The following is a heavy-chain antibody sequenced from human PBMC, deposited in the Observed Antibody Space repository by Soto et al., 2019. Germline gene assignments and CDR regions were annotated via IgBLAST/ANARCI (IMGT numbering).Heavy chain of an antibody. D-gene: IGHD6-19*01. V-gene: IGHV5-51*01. CDR1: GYSFTSYW. CDR2: IYPGDSDT. Sequence: PGESLKISCEGSGYSFTSYWMGWVRQMPGKGLEWMGIIYPGDSDTRYSPSFQGQVTISADKSISSAYLQWSSLKASDTAMYYCATHPGVAGISGGMDVWGQGTTVTVSS. CDR3: ATHPGVAGISGGMDV. J-gene: IGHJ6*02.